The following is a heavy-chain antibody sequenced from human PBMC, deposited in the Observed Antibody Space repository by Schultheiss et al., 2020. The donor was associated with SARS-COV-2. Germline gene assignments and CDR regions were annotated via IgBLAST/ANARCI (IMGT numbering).Heavy chain of an antibody. CDR1: GFTFSSYS. V-gene: IGHV3-30*03. D-gene: IGHD3-3*01. Sequence: GGSLRLSCAASGFTFSSYSMNWVRQVPGKGLEWVAVISYDGSNKYYADSVKGRFTISRDNSKNTLYLQMNSLRDEDTAVYFCAREFRITIFGVVPPYYYGMDVWGQGTTVTVSS. J-gene: IGHJ6*02. CDR3: AREFRITIFGVVPPYYYGMDV. CDR2: ISYDGSNK.